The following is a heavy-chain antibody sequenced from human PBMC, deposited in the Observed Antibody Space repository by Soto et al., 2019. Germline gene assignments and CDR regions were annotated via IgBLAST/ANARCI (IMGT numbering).Heavy chain of an antibody. J-gene: IGHJ4*02. Sequence: QLQLQESGPGLVKPPETLSLTCSVSGGTINRGSYYWGWVRKPPGKGLEWIGSIYYSGNAYYSPSLKNRVTISVDTSKNQFSLKVNSVTSADTAVYYCVRASTLDYWGQGILVTVSS. V-gene: IGHV4-39*01. CDR2: IYYSGNA. CDR3: VRASTLDY. CDR1: GGTINRGSYY.